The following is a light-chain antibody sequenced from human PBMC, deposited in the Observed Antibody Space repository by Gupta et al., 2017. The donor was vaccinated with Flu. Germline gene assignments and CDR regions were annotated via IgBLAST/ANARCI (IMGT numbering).Light chain of an antibody. CDR1: QNIDKY. Sequence: DVQVTQSPSSLSASVGDRVTITCRASQNIDKYLNWYQQKPGKAPKLLIYAASSLQSGVPSRFSGSGSGADFTLTISSLQPDDVATYYCQQCYNNPVFGGGTKVEIK. CDR2: AAS. J-gene: IGKJ4*01. V-gene: IGKV1-39*01. CDR3: QQCYNNPV.